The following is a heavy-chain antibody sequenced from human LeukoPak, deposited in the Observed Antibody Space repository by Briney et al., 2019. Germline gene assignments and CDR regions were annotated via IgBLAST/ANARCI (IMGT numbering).Heavy chain of an antibody. Sequence: GGSLRLSCVVSGFTFNRCWMNRVRQAPGKGLEWVAHINPDGRDTYYVDSVKGRFTISRDNAQNSLYLQMNSLRVEDTAVYYCTSWGDTTAEYFQRWGQGTLVTVSS. J-gene: IGHJ1*01. CDR3: TSWGDTTAEYFQR. CDR2: INPDGRDT. D-gene: IGHD2-21*02. CDR1: GFTFNRCW. V-gene: IGHV3-7*01.